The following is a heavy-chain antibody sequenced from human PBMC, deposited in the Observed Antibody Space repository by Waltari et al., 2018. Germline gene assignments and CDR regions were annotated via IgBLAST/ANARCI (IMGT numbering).Heavy chain of an antibody. Sequence: VQLVESGGGLVQPGGSRKLSCTASGSAVSNHYVTWVGGARGKGLEWVSIIYGDGRPYYADSVKGRFTISRDTFKNTVYLQMTSLRTEDTAVYYCATATRGGFCTGGSCQGWFGPWGQGTLVTVSS. V-gene: IGHV3-66*02. CDR3: ATATRGGFCTGGSCQGWFGP. J-gene: IGHJ5*02. D-gene: IGHD2-8*02. CDR2: IYGDGRP. CDR1: GSAVSNHY.